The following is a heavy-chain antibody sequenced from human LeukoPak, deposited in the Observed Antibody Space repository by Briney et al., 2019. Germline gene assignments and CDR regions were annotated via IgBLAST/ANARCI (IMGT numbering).Heavy chain of an antibody. J-gene: IGHJ4*02. CDR3: ARVPIGYYLFDH. V-gene: IGHV3-72*01. CDR2: ARNRVNNYII. D-gene: IGHD3-22*01. CDR1: GFIFSDHY. Sequence: PGGSLRLSCAASGFIFSDHYMDWARQAPGKGLEWVGRARNRVNNYIIEYAAPVKGRFTISRDDSKNSLYLQMNGLKTEDTAVYYCARVPIGYYLFDHWGLGTLVTVSS.